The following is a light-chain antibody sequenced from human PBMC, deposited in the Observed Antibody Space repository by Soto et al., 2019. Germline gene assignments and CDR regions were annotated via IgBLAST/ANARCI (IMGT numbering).Light chain of an antibody. J-gene: IGLJ2*01. CDR1: SPNIGHNY. CDR3: GTWDSSLSAVV. V-gene: IGLV1-51*01. Sequence: QSVLTQPPSVSAAPGQKVTISCTGSSPNIGHNYVSWYQQLPGTAPKLLIYDNNKRPSGIPDRFSGSKSGTSATLRITGLQTGDEADYYCGTWDSSLSAVVFGGGTKLTV. CDR2: DNN.